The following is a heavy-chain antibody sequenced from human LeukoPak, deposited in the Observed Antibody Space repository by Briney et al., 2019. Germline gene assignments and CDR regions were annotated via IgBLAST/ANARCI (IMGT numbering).Heavy chain of an antibody. CDR1: GFTFSSYA. V-gene: IGHV3-23*01. Sequence: GGSLRLSCAASGFTFSSYAMSWVRQAPGKGLEWVSSISGSGGSTYSADSVKGRFTISRDNSKNTLYLQMNSLRAEDTAVYYCAKGGYSAWFDPWGQGTLVTVSS. CDR3: AKGGYSAWFDP. CDR2: ISGSGGST. J-gene: IGHJ5*02. D-gene: IGHD5-18*01.